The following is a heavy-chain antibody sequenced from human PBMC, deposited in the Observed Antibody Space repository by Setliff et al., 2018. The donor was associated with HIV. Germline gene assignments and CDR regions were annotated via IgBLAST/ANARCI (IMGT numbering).Heavy chain of an antibody. CDR2: IHTSGNT. CDR1: GGSISSGAYY. CDR3: ARVSTDYVWGSFLSSGPYYFDF. V-gene: IGHV4-61*02. J-gene: IGHJ4*02. D-gene: IGHD3-16*01. Sequence: SSETLSLTCTVSGGSISSGAYYWTWIRQPAGKGLQWIGRIHTSGNTNYNPSLKSRVTISADTSKSQFSLKLSSLTAADAAVYYCARVSTDYVWGSFLSSGPYYFDFWGQGALVTVSS.